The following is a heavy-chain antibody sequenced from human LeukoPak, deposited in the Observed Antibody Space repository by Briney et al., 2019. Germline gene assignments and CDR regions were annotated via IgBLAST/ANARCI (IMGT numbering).Heavy chain of an antibody. CDR1: GGSINTYY. CDR2: IHSSGST. Sequence: SETLSLTCSVSGGSINTYYWSSIRQPAGKGLEWIGRIHSSGSTHYNPSLKSRVTMSLDTSKNQFSLKLTSVTAADTAVYYCARDNDFFDYWGQGTLVTVSS. CDR3: ARDNDFFDY. V-gene: IGHV4-4*07. J-gene: IGHJ4*02.